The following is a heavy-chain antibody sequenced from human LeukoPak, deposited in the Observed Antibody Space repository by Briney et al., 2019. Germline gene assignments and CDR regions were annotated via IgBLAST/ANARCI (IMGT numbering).Heavy chain of an antibody. J-gene: IGHJ4*02. CDR1: GGSISSSGYY. D-gene: IGHD3-10*01. CDR3: AKHYMGSSYNRGLDY. Sequence: SETLSLTCTVSGGSISSSGYYWGWIRQPPGKGLEWIGSIYYSGLTYYNPSLESRVTISVDTSKNQFSLKLSSVTAADTAIYYCAKHYMGSSYNRGLDYWGQGTLVTVSS. V-gene: IGHV4-39*01. CDR2: IYYSGLT.